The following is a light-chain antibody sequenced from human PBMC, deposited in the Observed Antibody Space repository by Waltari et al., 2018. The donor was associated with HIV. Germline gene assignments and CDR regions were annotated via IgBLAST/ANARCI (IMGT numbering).Light chain of an antibody. J-gene: IGLJ3*02. V-gene: IGLV1-40*01. Sequence: QSVLTQPPSVSGAPAQRVRIPCTATPFHIGAGHDVHWYQHLPGTAPKLLIFGNNNRPSGVPDRFSGSKSGSSASLAITGLQAEDEADYYCQSYDNRLRGVFGGGTKVTVL. CDR1: PFHIGAGHD. CDR3: QSYDNRLRGV. CDR2: GNN.